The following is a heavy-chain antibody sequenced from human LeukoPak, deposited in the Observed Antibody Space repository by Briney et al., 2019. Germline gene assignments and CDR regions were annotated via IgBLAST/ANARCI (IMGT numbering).Heavy chain of an antibody. CDR2: ICSSGSTI. CDR1: GFTFSDYY. CDR3: ARAPTVVMGGFDY. Sequence: GGSLRLSCAASGFTFSDYYRSWIRQAPGKGLEWVSYICSSGSTIYYADSVKGRFTISRDNAKNSLYLQMNSLRAEDTAVYYCARAPTVVMGGFDYWGQGTLVTVSS. J-gene: IGHJ4*02. D-gene: IGHD4-23*01. V-gene: IGHV3-11*01.